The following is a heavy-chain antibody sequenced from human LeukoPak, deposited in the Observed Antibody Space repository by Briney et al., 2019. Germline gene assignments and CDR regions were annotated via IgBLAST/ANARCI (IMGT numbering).Heavy chain of an antibody. D-gene: IGHD6-13*01. CDR3: AKDRDSSSWYFDY. CDR2: IRYDGSNK. Sequence: GGSLRLSCAASGFTFSNYGMHWVRQAPGKGLEWVAFIRYDGSNKYYADSVKGRFTISRDNSKNTLYLQMNSLRPDDTAVFYCAKDRDSSSWYFDYWGQGTLVTVSS. J-gene: IGHJ4*02. V-gene: IGHV3-30*02. CDR1: GFTFSNYG.